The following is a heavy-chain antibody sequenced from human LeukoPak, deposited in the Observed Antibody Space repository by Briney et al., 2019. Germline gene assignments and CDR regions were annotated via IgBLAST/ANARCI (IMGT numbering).Heavy chain of an antibody. CDR3: ARDHNWGFDY. CDR2: ISSTGVI. J-gene: IGHJ4*02. CDR1: GFTFSDYP. Sequence: PGGSLRLSWAASGFTFSDYPMNWVRQTPGKGLEWVSYISSTGVIYYADSVRGRFSISRDNAMNSVYMQMNSLRAEDTALYYCARDHNWGFDYWGRGTLVTVSS. D-gene: IGHD1-1*01. V-gene: IGHV3-69-1*01.